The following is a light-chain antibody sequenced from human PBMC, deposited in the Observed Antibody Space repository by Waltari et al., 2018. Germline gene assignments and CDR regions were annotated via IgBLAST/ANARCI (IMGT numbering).Light chain of an antibody. V-gene: IGKV3-15*01. CDR1: QTVSSN. Sequence: EIVMTQSPATLSVSPGERATLSCRASQTVSSNLAWYQQKPGQAPRLLVYGAPTRATGIPARFRGSGAGTEVTLTISSLQSEDCAVYYCQQYNNWPPWTFGQGTKVEIK. J-gene: IGKJ1*01. CDR2: GAP. CDR3: QQYNNWPPWT.